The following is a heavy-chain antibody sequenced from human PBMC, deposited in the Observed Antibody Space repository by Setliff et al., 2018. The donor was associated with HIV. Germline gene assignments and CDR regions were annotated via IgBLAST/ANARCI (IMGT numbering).Heavy chain of an antibody. Sequence: SETLSLTCAVSGGSISSYYWSWIRQPPGKGLEWIGYIYYSGTTNYNPSLKSRVTISVDTSKNQYSLKLSSVTAADTAVYYCARDKDEDYGSTSFDYWGQGILVTVSS. J-gene: IGHJ4*02. CDR3: ARDKDEDYGSTSFDY. V-gene: IGHV4-4*08. D-gene: IGHD4-17*01. CDR2: IYYSGTT. CDR1: GGSISSYY.